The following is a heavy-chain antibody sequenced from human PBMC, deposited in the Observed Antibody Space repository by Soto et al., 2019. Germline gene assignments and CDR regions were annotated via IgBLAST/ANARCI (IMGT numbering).Heavy chain of an antibody. CDR3: ARDRIGYCDSTGCSIAPDGLDV. J-gene: IGHJ6*02. D-gene: IGHD2-2*01. V-gene: IGHV3-74*01. CDR1: GFSFGSHW. CDR2: VHGDGRSA. Sequence: EVQLVESGGGLVQPGGSLTLSCAASGFSFGSHWLHWVRQAPGKGLVWVSRVHGDGRSASYADSVKGRFTVSTDSAKNTLALQMNSLRLEHTAVYYCARDRIGYCDSTGCSIAPDGLDVWGQGTTVIVSS.